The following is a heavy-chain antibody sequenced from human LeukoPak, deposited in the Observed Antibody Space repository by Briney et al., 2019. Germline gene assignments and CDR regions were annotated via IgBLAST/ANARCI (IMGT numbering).Heavy chain of an antibody. CDR3: ARDRSGSPNDC. Sequence: PGGSLRLSCSASGFTFSNYWMSWVRQAPGRGLEWVANIKQDESEKYHVDSVKGRFTISRDNAKNSLYLQMNSLRAEDTAVYYCARDRSGSPNDCWGQGTLVTVSS. CDR2: IKQDESEK. CDR1: GFTFSNYW. J-gene: IGHJ4*02. D-gene: IGHD1-26*01. V-gene: IGHV3-7*01.